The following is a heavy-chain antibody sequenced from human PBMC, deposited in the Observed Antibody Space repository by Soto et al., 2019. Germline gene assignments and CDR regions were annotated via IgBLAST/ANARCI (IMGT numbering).Heavy chain of an antibody. D-gene: IGHD5-12*01. CDR2: ISSSSSTI. CDR3: ARDHIVATKRRSQDYYYGMDV. Sequence: HPGGSLRLSCAASGFTFSSYSMNWVRQAPGKGLEWVSYISSSSSTIYYADSVKGRFTISRDNAKNSLYLQMNSLRDEDTAVYYCARDHIVATKRRSQDYYYGMDVWGQGTTVTVSS. CDR1: GFTFSSYS. J-gene: IGHJ6*02. V-gene: IGHV3-48*02.